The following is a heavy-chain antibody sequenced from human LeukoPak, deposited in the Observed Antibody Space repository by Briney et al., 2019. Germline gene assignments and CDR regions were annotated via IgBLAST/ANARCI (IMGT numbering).Heavy chain of an antibody. V-gene: IGHV7-4-1*02. Sequence: ASVKVSCKASGYTFTSYAMNWVRQAPGQGPEWMGWINTNTGNPTYAQGFTGRFVFSLDTSVSTAYLQISSLKAEDTAVYYCARMDCSGGSCSTSYYYYGMDVWGQGTTVTVSS. CDR1: GYTFTSYA. J-gene: IGHJ6*02. CDR2: INTNTGNP. CDR3: ARMDCSGGSCSTSYYYYGMDV. D-gene: IGHD2-15*01.